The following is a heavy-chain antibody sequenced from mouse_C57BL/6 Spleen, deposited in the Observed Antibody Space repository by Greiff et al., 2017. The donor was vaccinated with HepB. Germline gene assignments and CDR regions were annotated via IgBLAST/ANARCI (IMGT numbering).Heavy chain of an antibody. CDR3: ASRDYDWVGY. Sequence: QVQLQQPGAELVRPGTSVKLSCKASGYTFTSYWMHWVKQRPGQGLEWIGVIDPSDSYTNYNQKFKGKATLTVDTSSSTAYMQLSSLTSEDSAVYYCASRDYDWVGYWGQGTSVTVSS. D-gene: IGHD2-4*01. V-gene: IGHV1-59*01. J-gene: IGHJ4*01. CDR1: GYTFTSYW. CDR2: IDPSDSYT.